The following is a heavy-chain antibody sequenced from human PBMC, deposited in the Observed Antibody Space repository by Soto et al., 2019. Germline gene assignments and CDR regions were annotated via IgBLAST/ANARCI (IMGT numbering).Heavy chain of an antibody. D-gene: IGHD3-3*01. CDR2: IIPIFGTA. CDR1: GGTFSSYA. CDR3: ARGSRYDFWSGDLGLYYYYGMDV. J-gene: IGHJ6*02. Sequence: GASVKVSCKASGGTFSSYAISWVRQAPGQGLEWMGGIIPIFGTANYAQKFQGRVTITADESTSTAYMELSSLRSEDTAVYYCARGSRYDFWSGDLGLYYYYGMDVWGQGTTVTVSS. V-gene: IGHV1-69*13.